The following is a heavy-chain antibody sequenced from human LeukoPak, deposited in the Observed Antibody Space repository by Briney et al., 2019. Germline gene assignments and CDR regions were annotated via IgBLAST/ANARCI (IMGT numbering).Heavy chain of an antibody. CDR3: ARDRGTWNDDGFDY. J-gene: IGHJ4*02. D-gene: IGHD1-1*01. Sequence: SETLSLTCAVYGGSFSGYYWTWIRQPPGKGLEWIGEISHSGRANYNPSLKSRVTMSVDTSKNQFSLKLSSVTAADTAVYYCARDRGTWNDDGFDYWGQGTLVTVSS. CDR1: GGSFSGYY. V-gene: IGHV4-34*01. CDR2: ISHSGRA.